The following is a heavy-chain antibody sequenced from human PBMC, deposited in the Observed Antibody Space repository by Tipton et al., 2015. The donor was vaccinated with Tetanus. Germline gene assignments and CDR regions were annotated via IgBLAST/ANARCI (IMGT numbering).Heavy chain of an antibody. Sequence: TLSLTCTVSGGSISRPSYYWGWIRQPPGKGLEWIGYIYYSGSTNYNPSLKSRVTISVDTSKNQFSLKLSSVTAADTAVYYCARATPSGSYFVRYYSMDVWGQGTTVVVSS. CDR1: GGSISRPSYY. J-gene: IGHJ6*02. CDR3: ARATPSGSYFVRYYSMDV. CDR2: IYYSGST. D-gene: IGHD3-22*01. V-gene: IGHV4-61*05.